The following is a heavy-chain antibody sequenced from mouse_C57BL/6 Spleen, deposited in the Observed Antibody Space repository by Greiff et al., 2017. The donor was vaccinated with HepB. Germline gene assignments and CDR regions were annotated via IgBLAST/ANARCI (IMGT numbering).Heavy chain of an antibody. J-gene: IGHJ2*01. CDR2: INPSSGYT. V-gene: IGHV1-4*01. D-gene: IGHD2-1*01. Sequence: QVHVKQSGAELARPGASVKMSCKASGYTFTSYTMHWVKQRPGQGLEWIGYINPSSGYTKYNQKFKDKATLTADKSSSTAYMQLSSLTSEDSAVYYCAVYYGNYFDYWGQGTTLTVSS. CDR1: GYTFTSYT. CDR3: AVYYGNYFDY.